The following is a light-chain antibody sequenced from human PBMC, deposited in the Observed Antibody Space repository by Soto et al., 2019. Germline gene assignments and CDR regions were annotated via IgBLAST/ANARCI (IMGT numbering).Light chain of an antibody. J-gene: IGKJ4*01. CDR3: QQYDSVPLT. CDR1: HDISNF. V-gene: IGKV1-33*01. Sequence: DTQMTQSPSSLSASVGDRVTITCQASHDISNFLNWYQQKPGKAPKLLIYDASNLPSGVPSRFSGRGSGTDFTFTINRLQAEDVATYYCQQYDSVPLTFGGGTKVDLK. CDR2: DAS.